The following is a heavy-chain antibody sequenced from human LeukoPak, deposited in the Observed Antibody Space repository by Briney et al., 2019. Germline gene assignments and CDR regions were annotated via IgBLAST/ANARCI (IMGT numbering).Heavy chain of an antibody. CDR2: IYHSGST. J-gene: IGHJ4*02. D-gene: IGHD2-15*01. V-gene: IGHV4-4*02. Sequence: SETLSLTCAVSGGSISSSNWWSWVRQPPGKGLEWIGEIYHSGSTNYNPSLKSRDTISVDKSKNQFSLKLSSVTAADTAVYYCATSARYCSGGSCYSQLGYWGQGTLVTVSS. CDR1: GGSISSSNW. CDR3: ATSARYCSGGSCYSQLGY.